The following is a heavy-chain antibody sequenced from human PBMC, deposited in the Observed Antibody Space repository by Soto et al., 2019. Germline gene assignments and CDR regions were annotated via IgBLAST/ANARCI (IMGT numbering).Heavy chain of an antibody. J-gene: IGHJ4*02. CDR3: AKGLYYYDSSGYRLFDY. CDR2: VSVSGGTT. Sequence: GGSLRLSCAASGFMFNNYAMSWVRQAPGRGLEWVSTVSVSGGTTYYADSLKGRFTISRDNSKKTVYLQMNRLRADDTAIYYCAKGLYYYDSSGYRLFDYWGQGTLVTVSS. V-gene: IGHV3-23*01. D-gene: IGHD3-22*01. CDR1: GFMFNNYA.